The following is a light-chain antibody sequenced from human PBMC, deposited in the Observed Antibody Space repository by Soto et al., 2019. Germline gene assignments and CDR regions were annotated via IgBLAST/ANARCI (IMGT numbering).Light chain of an antibody. CDR1: QSVSSSY. CDR2: GAS. V-gene: IGKV3-20*01. Sequence: EIVMTQSPATLSVSAGERATLSCWASQSVSSSYLAWYQQKPGQAPRLLIYGASSRATGIPDRFSGSGSGTDFTLTISRLEPEDFAVYYCQQYNNWPPLTFGGGTKVDIK. CDR3: QQYNNWPPLT. J-gene: IGKJ4*01.